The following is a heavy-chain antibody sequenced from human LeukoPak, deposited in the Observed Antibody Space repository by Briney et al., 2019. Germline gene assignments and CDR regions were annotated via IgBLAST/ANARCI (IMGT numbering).Heavy chain of an antibody. CDR3: ARDTIFGEESYYYMDV. CDR2: IWYDGSNK. J-gene: IGHJ6*03. CDR1: GFTFSSYG. D-gene: IGHD3-3*01. V-gene: IGHV3-33*01. Sequence: GRSLRLSCAASGFTFSSYGMHWVRQAPGKGLEWVAVIWYDGSNKYYADSVKGRFTISRDNSKNTLYLQMNSLRAEDTAVYYCARDTIFGEESYYYMDVWGKGTTVTVSS.